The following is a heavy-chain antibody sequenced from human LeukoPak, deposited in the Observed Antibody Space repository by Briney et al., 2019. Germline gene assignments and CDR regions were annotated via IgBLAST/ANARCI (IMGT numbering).Heavy chain of an antibody. D-gene: IGHD6-19*01. CDR2: ISGSGGST. V-gene: IGHV3-23*01. CDR1: GFTFSSYA. Sequence: RTGGSLRLSCAASGFTFSSYAMSWVRQAPGKGLEWVSAISGSGGSTYYADSVKGRFTISRDNSKNTLYLQMNSLRAEDTVVYYCARLWEQWLAFDYWGQGTLVTVSS. J-gene: IGHJ4*02. CDR3: ARLWEQWLAFDY.